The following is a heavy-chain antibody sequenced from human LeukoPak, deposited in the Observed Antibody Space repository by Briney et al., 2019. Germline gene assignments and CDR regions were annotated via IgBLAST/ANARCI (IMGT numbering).Heavy chain of an antibody. Sequence: PGGSLRLSCAASGFTLSSYAMSWVRQAPGEGLEWVSTISGSGGSTYFADSVKGRFTISRDNSKNTLYLQMNSLRAEDTAVYYCAKVQGVTMVRGVSWYFDSWGQGTLVTVSS. CDR1: GFTLSSYA. CDR3: AKVQGVTMVRGVSWYFDS. CDR2: ISGSGGST. D-gene: IGHD3-10*01. J-gene: IGHJ4*02. V-gene: IGHV3-23*01.